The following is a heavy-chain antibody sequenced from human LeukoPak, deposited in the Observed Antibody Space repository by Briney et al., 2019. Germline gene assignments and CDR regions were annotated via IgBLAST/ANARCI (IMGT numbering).Heavy chain of an antibody. Sequence: RTGGSLRLSCAASGFTFSSFAMSWVRQTPGKGLEWVSTISGSGGSTYYADSVKGRFTISRDNSKNTLYLQMNSLRAEDTAVYYCARRLQFVGVVTSRLLDYWGQGTLVTVSS. CDR1: GFTFSSFA. D-gene: IGHD3-3*01. J-gene: IGHJ4*02. CDR2: ISGSGGST. CDR3: ARRLQFVGVVTSRLLDY. V-gene: IGHV3-23*01.